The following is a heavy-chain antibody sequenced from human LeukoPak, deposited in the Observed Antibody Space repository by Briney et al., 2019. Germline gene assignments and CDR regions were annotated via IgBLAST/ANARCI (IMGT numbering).Heavy chain of an antibody. Sequence: GGSLRLSCAASGFTFSSYWMTWVRQAPGKGLEWVANIKHDGSEKYYVDSVKGRFTISRDNAKNSLYLQMNSLRAEDTAVYYCARDYDLLTGYYPTYYFDYWGQGTLVTVSS. CDR1: GFTFSSYW. CDR2: IKHDGSEK. CDR3: ARDYDLLTGYYPTYYFDY. V-gene: IGHV3-7*01. J-gene: IGHJ4*02. D-gene: IGHD3-9*01.